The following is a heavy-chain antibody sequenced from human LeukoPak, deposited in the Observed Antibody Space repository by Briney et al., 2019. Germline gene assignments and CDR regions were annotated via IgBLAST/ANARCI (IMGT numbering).Heavy chain of an antibody. V-gene: IGHV3-15*01. Sequence: KPWGSLTLYCAAFGFTFSNAWMSWVRRAQGKGLEWVVRLNSRADGGAIDYAATVKGRFTISTGASKNTLNLQMNSLKTEDTAVYYCTTDEGSGYSGSYYLDYWGQGTLVTVSS. J-gene: IGHJ4*02. D-gene: IGHD1-26*01. CDR2: LNSRADGGAI. CDR3: TTDEGSGYSGSYYLDY. CDR1: GFTFSNAW.